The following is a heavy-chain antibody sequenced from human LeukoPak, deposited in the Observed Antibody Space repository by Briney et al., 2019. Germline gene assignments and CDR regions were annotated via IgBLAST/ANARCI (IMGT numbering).Heavy chain of an antibody. CDR1: GFTFSDYY. CDR3: ARTRGGIVGATFDY. CDR2: ISNSSSYT. Sequence: NPGGSLRLSCAASGFTFSDYYMTWIRQAPGKGLEWVSNISNSSSYTNYADSVQGRFTISRDNANKSLSLQMNSLRAEDTAVYYCARTRGGIVGATFDYWGQGTLVTVSS. V-gene: IGHV3-11*03. J-gene: IGHJ4*02. D-gene: IGHD1-26*01.